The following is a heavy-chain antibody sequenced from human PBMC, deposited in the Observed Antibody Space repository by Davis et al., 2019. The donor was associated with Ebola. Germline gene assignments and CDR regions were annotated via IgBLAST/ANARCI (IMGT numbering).Heavy chain of an antibody. CDR1: GFSVSSNY. Sequence: GGSLRLSCAASGFSVSSNYMSWVRQAPGKGLEWVSVIYSGGPTYYADSVKGRFTISRDNSKNTVNLQMNSLRAEDTALYYCASGDGRGNSYDMDVWGQGTTVTVSS. CDR2: IYSGGPT. V-gene: IGHV3-53*01. D-gene: IGHD4-23*01. J-gene: IGHJ6*02. CDR3: ASGDGRGNSYDMDV.